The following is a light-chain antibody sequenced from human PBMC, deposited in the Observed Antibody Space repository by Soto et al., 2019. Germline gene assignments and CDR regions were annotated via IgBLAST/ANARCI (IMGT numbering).Light chain of an antibody. J-gene: IGLJ3*02. CDR2: GNS. Sequence: QSVLTQPPSVSGAPGQRVTISCTGSSSNIGAGYDVHWYQQLPGTAPKLLIYGNSNRPSGVPDRFSGSKSGTSGSLAITGLQAEDEADYYCQSYDSSLSGVFGGGTKLTVL. CDR3: QSYDSSLSGV. V-gene: IGLV1-40*01. CDR1: SSNIGAGYD.